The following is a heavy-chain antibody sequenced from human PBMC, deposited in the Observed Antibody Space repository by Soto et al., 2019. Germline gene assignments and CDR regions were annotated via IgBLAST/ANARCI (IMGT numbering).Heavy chain of an antibody. D-gene: IGHD2-2*02. Sequence: GGSLRLSCVGSGFTFSTYSMNWVRQAPGKGLEWVSSISSRSDIYYSDSVKGRFTISRDNAKNSVSLQMNSLRAEDTAVYYCAREYTAWPLAYGLDVWGQGTTVTVSS. CDR2: ISSRSDI. J-gene: IGHJ6*02. V-gene: IGHV3-21*01. CDR1: GFTFSTYS. CDR3: AREYTAWPLAYGLDV.